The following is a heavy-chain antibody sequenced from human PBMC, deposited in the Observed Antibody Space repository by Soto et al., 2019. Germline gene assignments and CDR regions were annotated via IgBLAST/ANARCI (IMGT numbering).Heavy chain of an antibody. Sequence: SETLSLTCAVYGGSFSGYYWSWIRQHPGKGLEWIGYIYYSGSTYYNPSLKSRVTISVDTSKNQVSLQLNSVTPDDTAVYYCERLIGNSGLDSWGQGTLVPVSS. D-gene: IGHD6-25*01. CDR3: ERLIGNSGLDS. CDR1: GGSFSGYY. V-gene: IGHV4-31*11. J-gene: IGHJ4*02. CDR2: IYYSGST.